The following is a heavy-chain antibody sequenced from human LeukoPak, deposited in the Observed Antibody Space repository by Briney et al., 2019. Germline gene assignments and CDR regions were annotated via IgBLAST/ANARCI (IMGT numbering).Heavy chain of an antibody. V-gene: IGHV3-7*01. J-gene: IGHJ4*02. CDR1: GFTFSSYW. CDR3: ARDGCSGTSCYFIDY. Sequence: GGSLRLSCAASGFTFSSYWISWVRQAPGKGLEWVANIKQDGSEKYYVDSVKGRFTISRDNAKNSLYLQMNSLRAEDTAVYYCARDGCSGTSCYFIDYWGQGTLVTVSS. CDR2: IKQDGSEK. D-gene: IGHD2-2*01.